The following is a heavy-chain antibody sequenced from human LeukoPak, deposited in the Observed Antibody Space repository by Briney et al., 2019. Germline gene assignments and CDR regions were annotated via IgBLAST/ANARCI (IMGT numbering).Heavy chain of an antibody. CDR3: ARDNSVEDTAWWFDP. Sequence: ASVKVSCKASGYTFTSYYMHWVRQAPGQGLEWMGIINLSGGTTYYAQKFQGRVTMTRDMSTSTDYMELSSLRSEDTAVYYCARDNSVEDTAWWFDPWGQGTLVTVSS. J-gene: IGHJ5*02. V-gene: IGHV1-46*01. CDR2: INLSGGTT. D-gene: IGHD4-23*01. CDR1: GYTFTSYY.